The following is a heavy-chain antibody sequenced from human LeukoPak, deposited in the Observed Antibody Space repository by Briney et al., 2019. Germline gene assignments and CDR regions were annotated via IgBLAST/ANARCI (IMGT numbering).Heavy chain of an antibody. Sequence: GASVKVSCKASGYTFTSYGISWVRQAPGQGLEWMGWISAYNGNTNYAQKLQGRVTMTTDTSTSTAYMELRSLRSDDTAVYYCAATPRGGCSSTSCYSFDYWGQGTLVTDSS. CDR3: AATPRGGCSSTSCYSFDY. D-gene: IGHD2-2*01. CDR1: GYTFTSYG. CDR2: ISAYNGNT. J-gene: IGHJ4*02. V-gene: IGHV1-18*01.